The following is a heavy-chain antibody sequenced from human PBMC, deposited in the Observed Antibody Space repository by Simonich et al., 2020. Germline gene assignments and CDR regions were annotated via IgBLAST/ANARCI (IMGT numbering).Heavy chain of an antibody. Sequence: QVQLQESGPGLLKPSETLSLTCAVYGGSFSGYYWSWIRQPPGKGLEWIGEINHSGSTNYNPSRKSRVTISVDTSKNQFSLKLSSVTAADTAVYYCARRANWNWYFDLWGRGTLVTVSS. J-gene: IGHJ2*01. D-gene: IGHD1-1*01. CDR2: INHSGST. CDR1: GGSFSGYY. CDR3: ARRANWNWYFDL. V-gene: IGHV4-34*01.